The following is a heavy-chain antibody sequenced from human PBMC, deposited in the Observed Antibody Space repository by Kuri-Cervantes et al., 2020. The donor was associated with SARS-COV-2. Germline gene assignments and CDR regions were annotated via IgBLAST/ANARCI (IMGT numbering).Heavy chain of an antibody. V-gene: IGHV3-64*04. CDR2: ISSNGGST. Sequence: GESLKISCSASGFTFSSYAMHWVRQAPGKGLEYVSAISSNGGSTYYADSVKGRFTISRDNSKNTLYLQMNSLRAEDTAVYYCAKEASVVPAAEGFDYWGQGTLVTVSS. J-gene: IGHJ4*02. CDR3: AKEASVVPAAEGFDY. CDR1: GFTFSSYA. D-gene: IGHD2-2*01.